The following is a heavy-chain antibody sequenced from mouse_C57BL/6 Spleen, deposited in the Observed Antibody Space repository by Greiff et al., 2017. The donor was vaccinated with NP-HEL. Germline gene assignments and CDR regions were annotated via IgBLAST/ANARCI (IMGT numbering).Heavy chain of an antibody. CDR2: ISGGGGNT. CDR1: GFTFSSYT. Sequence: EVKLVESGGGLVKPGGSLKLSCAASGFTFSSYTMSWVRQTPEKRLEWVATISGGGGNTYYPDSVKGRFTISRDNAKNTLYLQMSSLRSEDTALYYCARRGDGYYEGAMDYWGQGTSVTVSS. J-gene: IGHJ4*01. D-gene: IGHD2-3*01. CDR3: ARRGDGYYEGAMDY. V-gene: IGHV5-9*01.